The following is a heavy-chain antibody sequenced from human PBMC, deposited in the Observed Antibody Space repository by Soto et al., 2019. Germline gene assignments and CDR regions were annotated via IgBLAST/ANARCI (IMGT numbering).Heavy chain of an antibody. D-gene: IGHD2-15*01. CDR2: IWFDGSDK. CDR3: ARLYCSASSCYSVSAFDS. J-gene: IGHJ3*02. V-gene: IGHV3-33*01. CDR1: GFTFSSYG. Sequence: HPWGSLRLSCAASGFTFSSYGMHWFRQAPGKGLEWVALIWFDGSDKYYTESVKGRFTISRDNSKSTLYLQMNSLSAEDTAVYYCARLYCSASSCYSVSAFDSRGQGTMGTV.